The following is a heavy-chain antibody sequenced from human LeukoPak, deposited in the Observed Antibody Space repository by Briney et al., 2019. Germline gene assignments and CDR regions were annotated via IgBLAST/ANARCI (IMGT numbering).Heavy chain of an antibody. J-gene: IGHJ5*02. CDR2: IIPILGIA. D-gene: IGHD3-16*02. V-gene: IGHV1-69*04. CDR1: GGTFSSYA. CDR3: AREGLRLGELSLYHWFDP. Sequence: SVKVSCKASGGTFSSYAISWVRQAPGQGLEWMGRIIPILGIANDAQKFQGRVTITADKSTSTAYMELSSLRSEDTAVYYCAREGLRLGELSLYHWFDPWDQGTLVTVSS.